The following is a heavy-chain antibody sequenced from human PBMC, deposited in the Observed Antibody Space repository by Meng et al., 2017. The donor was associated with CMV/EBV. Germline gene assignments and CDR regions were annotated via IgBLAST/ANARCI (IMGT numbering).Heavy chain of an antibody. J-gene: IGHJ6*02. CDR3: ARSGVTYCSSTSCLGGMDV. D-gene: IGHD2-2*01. Sequence: GGSLRLSCAASGFTFSSYWMHWVRQAPGKGLVWVSRINSDGSSTSYADSVKGRFTISRDNAKSTLYLQMNSLRAEDTAVYYCARSGVTYCSSTSCLGGMDVWGQGTTVTVSS. CDR1: GFTFSSYW. V-gene: IGHV3-74*01. CDR2: INSDGSST.